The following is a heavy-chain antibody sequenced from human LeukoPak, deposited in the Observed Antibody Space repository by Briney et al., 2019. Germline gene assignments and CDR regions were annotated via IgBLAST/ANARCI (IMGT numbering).Heavy chain of an antibody. D-gene: IGHD6-19*01. Sequence: GGSLRLSCAASGFTVSSNYMSWVRQAPGKGLEWASVIYSGGSTYYADSVKGRFTISRHNSKNTLYLQMNSLRAEDTAVYYCARAPEWLIFDYWGQGTLVTVSS. J-gene: IGHJ4*02. CDR1: GFTVSSNY. CDR2: IYSGGST. CDR3: ARAPEWLIFDY. V-gene: IGHV3-53*04.